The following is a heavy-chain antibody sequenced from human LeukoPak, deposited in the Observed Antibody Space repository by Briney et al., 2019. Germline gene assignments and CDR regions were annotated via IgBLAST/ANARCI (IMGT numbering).Heavy chain of an antibody. CDR1: GYSFSSGYY. Sequence: SETLSLPCAVSGYSFSSGYYWGWIRQPPGKGLEWIGSIYHSVSTYYNPSLKSRVTISVDTSKNQFSLKLSSVTAADTAVYYCARLLGYCSSTSCKGAFDIWGQGTMVTVSS. CDR2: IYHSVST. V-gene: IGHV4-38-2*01. J-gene: IGHJ3*02. D-gene: IGHD2-2*01. CDR3: ARLLGYCSSTSCKGAFDI.